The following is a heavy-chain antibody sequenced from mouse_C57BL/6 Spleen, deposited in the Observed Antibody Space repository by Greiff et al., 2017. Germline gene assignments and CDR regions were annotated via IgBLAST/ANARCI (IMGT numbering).Heavy chain of an antibody. V-gene: IGHV5-9-1*02. D-gene: IGHD2-3*01. CDR3: TREGDDGYPLDD. J-gene: IGHJ2*01. CDR1: GFTFSSYA. Sequence: DVMLVESGEGLVKPGGSLKLSCAASGFTFSSYAMSWVRQTPEKRLEWVAYISSGGDYIYYADTVKGRFTISRDNARNTLYLQMSSLKSEDTAMYYCTREGDDGYPLDDWGQGTTLTVSS. CDR2: ISSGGDYI.